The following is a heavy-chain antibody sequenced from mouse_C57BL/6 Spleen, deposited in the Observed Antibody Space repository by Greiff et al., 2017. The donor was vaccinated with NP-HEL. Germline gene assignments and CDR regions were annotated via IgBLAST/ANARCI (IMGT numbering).Heavy chain of an antibody. CDR1: GFTFSSYA. D-gene: IGHD6-1*01. CDR3: TRDPLDYAMDY. V-gene: IGHV5-9-1*02. Sequence: EVQGVESGEGLVKPGGSLKLSCAASGFTFSSYAMSWVRQTPEKRLEWVAYISSGGDYIYYADTVKGRFTISRDNARNTLYLQMSSLKSEDTAMYYCTRDPLDYAMDYWGQGTSVTVSS. J-gene: IGHJ4*01. CDR2: ISSGGDYI.